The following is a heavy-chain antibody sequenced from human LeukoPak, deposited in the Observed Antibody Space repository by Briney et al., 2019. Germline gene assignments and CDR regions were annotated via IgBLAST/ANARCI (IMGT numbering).Heavy chain of an antibody. J-gene: IGHJ4*02. V-gene: IGHV4-34*01. CDR3: ARVGYYYDSSGYYYAFDY. D-gene: IGHD3-22*01. CDR2: INHSGST. CDR1: GGSFSGYY. Sequence: KPSETLSLTCDDYGGSFSGYYWSWIRQPPGKGLEWIGEINHSGSTNYNPSLKSRVTISVDTSKNQFSLKLSSVTAADTAVYYCARVGYYYDSSGYYYAFDYWGQGTLVTVSS.